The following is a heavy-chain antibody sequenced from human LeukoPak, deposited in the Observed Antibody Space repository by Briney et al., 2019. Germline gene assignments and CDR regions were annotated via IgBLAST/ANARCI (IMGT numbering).Heavy chain of an antibody. D-gene: IGHD3-22*01. CDR2: IYPGDSDT. V-gene: IGHV5-51*01. CDR1: GYSFTSYW. Sequence: GESLKISCKGSGYSFTSYWIVWVRQMPGKGLEWMGIIYPGDSDTRYSPPFQGQVTFSADKSITTAYLQWSSLKASDTAMYYCARRNYYDSRGYYCDYWGQGTLVTVSS. J-gene: IGHJ4*02. CDR3: ARRNYYDSRGYYCDY.